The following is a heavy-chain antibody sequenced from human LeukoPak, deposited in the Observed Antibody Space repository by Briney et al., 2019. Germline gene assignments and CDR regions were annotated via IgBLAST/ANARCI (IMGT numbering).Heavy chain of an antibody. CDR1: GFTFSSYW. CDR3: ARGHIVVVPAAISAFDI. V-gene: IGHV3-7*04. D-gene: IGHD2-2*01. J-gene: IGHJ3*02. CDR2: IKQDGSEK. Sequence: GGSLRPSCAASGFTFSSYWMSWVRQAPGKGLERVANIKQDGSEKYYVDSVKGRFTISRDNAKNSLYLQMNSLRAEDTAVYYCARGHIVVVPAAISAFDIWGQGTMVTVSS.